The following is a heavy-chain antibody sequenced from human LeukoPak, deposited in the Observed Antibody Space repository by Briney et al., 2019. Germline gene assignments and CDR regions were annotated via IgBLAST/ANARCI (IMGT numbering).Heavy chain of an antibody. CDR2: IYYSGST. J-gene: IGHJ5*02. CDR1: GGSISSYY. V-gene: IGHV4-59*01. D-gene: IGHD3-10*01. Sequence: SETLSLTCTVSGGSISSYYWSWIRQPPGKGLEWIGYIYYSGSTNYNPSLKSRVTISVDTSNNQFSLKLSSVTAADTAVYYCARDRFGELFRFDPWGQGTLVTVSS. CDR3: ARDRFGELFRFDP.